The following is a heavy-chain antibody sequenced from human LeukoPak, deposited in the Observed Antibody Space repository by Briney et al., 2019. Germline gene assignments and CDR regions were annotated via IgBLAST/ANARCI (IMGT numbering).Heavy chain of an antibody. J-gene: IGHJ4*02. CDR1: GYTFTSYD. D-gene: IGHD3-22*01. CDR3: ARGPPQRVAWYYYDSSGYYYD. V-gene: IGHV1-8*01. Sequence: ASVKVSCKASGYTFTSYDISWVRQATGQGLEWMGWMNPNSGNTGYAQKFQGRVTTTRNTSISTAYMELSSLRSEDTAVYYCARGPPQRVAWYYYDSSGYYYDWGQGTLVTVSS. CDR2: MNPNSGNT.